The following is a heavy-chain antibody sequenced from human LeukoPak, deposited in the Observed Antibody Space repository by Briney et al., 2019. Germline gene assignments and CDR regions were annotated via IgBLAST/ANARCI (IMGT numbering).Heavy chain of an antibody. CDR2: ISSSSSTI. V-gene: IGHV3-48*01. Sequence: GGSLRLSCAASGFPFDDYGMTWVRQAPGKGLEWVSYISSSSSTIYYADSVKGRFTISRDNAKNSLYLQMNSLRAEDTAVYYCARARLELHYYFDYWGQGTLVTVSS. D-gene: IGHD1-7*01. CDR1: GFPFDDYG. J-gene: IGHJ4*02. CDR3: ARARLELHYYFDY.